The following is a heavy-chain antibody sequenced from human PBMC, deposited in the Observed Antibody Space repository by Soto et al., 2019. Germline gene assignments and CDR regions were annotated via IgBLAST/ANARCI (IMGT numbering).Heavy chain of an antibody. CDR1: GGSISNGNYY. V-gene: IGHV4-31*03. D-gene: IGHD6-6*01. CDR3: AKNETRRPGFDP. CDR2: IYSTGST. J-gene: IGHJ5*02. Sequence: QVQLQESGPGLVKPSQTLSLTCTVSGGSISNGNYYWTWIRQLPGKGLEWIGNIYSTGSTSYNPSLKSRVTISIDTSKNQFSLKLRSVAAADTAMYYCAKNETRRPGFDPWGQGTLVTVSS.